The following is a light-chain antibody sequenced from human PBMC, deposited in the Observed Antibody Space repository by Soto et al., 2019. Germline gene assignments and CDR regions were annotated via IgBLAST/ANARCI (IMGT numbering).Light chain of an antibody. CDR3: CSYAGSSTVV. CDR2: DVS. CDR1: SSDVGSHNL. Sequence: QSVLTQPASVSGSPGQSITISCTGSSSDVGSHNLVSWYQHHPGKAPKLMIYDVSKRPSGVSTRFSGSKSGNTASLTISGLQAEDEADYYCCSYAGSSTVVFGGGTKLTVL. J-gene: IGLJ2*01. V-gene: IGLV2-23*02.